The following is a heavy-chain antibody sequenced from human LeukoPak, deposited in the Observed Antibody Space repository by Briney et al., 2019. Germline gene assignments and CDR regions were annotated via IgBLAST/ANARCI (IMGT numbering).Heavy chain of an antibody. V-gene: IGHV3-15*01. Sequence: GGTLRLSCAASGITFTNAWMSWVRQAPGKGLEWVGRIKTKTDGGTTDYSAPVKGIFTISRDDSKNTLYLQMNSPKTEDTAVYYCTTDGYYYDTFDAWGQGTLGTVSS. CDR2: IKTKTDGGTT. D-gene: IGHD3-22*01. CDR3: TTDGYYYDTFDA. J-gene: IGHJ4*02. CDR1: GITFTNAW.